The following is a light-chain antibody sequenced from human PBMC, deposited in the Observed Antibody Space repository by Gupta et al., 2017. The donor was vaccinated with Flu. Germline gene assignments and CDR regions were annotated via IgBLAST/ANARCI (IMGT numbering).Light chain of an antibody. CDR1: SSNIGANLP. V-gene: IGLV1-40*01. J-gene: IGLJ2*01. Sequence: QSVLTQPPSVSGAPGQRVIISCTGGSSNIGANLPVHWYQHHLGRAPKLLVRDNDNRPSGVPDRFSGSKSGASASLAITGLQTEDEADYYCQSYDSSLTASVFGGGTRLTVL. CDR2: DND. CDR3: QSYDSSLTASV.